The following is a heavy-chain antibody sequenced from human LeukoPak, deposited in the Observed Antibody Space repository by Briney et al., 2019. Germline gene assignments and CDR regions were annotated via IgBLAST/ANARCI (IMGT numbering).Heavy chain of an antibody. V-gene: IGHV3-30*18. CDR1: GFTFSSYG. D-gene: IGHD5-12*01. Sequence: GGSLRLSCAASGFTFSSYGMHWVRQALGKGLEWVAVISYDGSNKYYADSVKGRFTISRDNSKNTLYLQMNSLRAEDTAVYYCAKGGYDYLPFDYWGQGTLVTVSS. CDR2: ISYDGSNK. CDR3: AKGGYDYLPFDY. J-gene: IGHJ4*02.